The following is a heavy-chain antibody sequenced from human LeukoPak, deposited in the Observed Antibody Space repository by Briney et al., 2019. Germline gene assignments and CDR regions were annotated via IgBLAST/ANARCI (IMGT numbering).Heavy chain of an antibody. V-gene: IGHV3-33*01. CDR2: IWYDGSNK. D-gene: IGHD3-9*01. Sequence: GGSLRLSCAASGFTFSSYGMHWVRQAPGKGLEWVAVIWYDGSNKYYVDSVKGRFTISRDNSKNTLYLQMNSLRAEDTAVYYCARDRHDILTGYYPFFDYWGQGTLVTVSS. J-gene: IGHJ4*02. CDR3: ARDRHDILTGYYPFFDY. CDR1: GFTFSSYG.